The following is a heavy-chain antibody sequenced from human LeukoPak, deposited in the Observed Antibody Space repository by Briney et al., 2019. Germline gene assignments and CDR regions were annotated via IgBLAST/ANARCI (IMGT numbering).Heavy chain of an antibody. J-gene: IGHJ4*02. D-gene: IGHD3-22*01. V-gene: IGHV3-23*01. Sequence: GSLRLSCAASGFTFSSYAMSWVRQAPGKGLEWVSAISGSGGSTYYADSVKGRFTISRDNSKNTLYLQMNSLRAEDTAVYYCAKQSDYYDSSGYVDYWGQGTLVTVSS. CDR2: ISGSGGST. CDR3: AKQSDYYDSSGYVDY. CDR1: GFTFSSYA.